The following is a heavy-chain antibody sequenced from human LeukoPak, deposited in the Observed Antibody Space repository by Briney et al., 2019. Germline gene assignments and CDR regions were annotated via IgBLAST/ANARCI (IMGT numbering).Heavy chain of an antibody. V-gene: IGHV3-30*04. Sequence: GGSLRLSCAASGFTFSTYAMHWVRQAPGRGLEWVAVISYDGSYKYYADSVKGRFTISRDNSKNTQYLQMNSLGAEDTAVYYCARGSLTGGKRYYFDYWGQGTLVTVSS. J-gene: IGHJ4*02. CDR1: GFTFSTYA. CDR2: ISYDGSYK. CDR3: ARGSLTGGKRYYFDY. D-gene: IGHD7-27*01.